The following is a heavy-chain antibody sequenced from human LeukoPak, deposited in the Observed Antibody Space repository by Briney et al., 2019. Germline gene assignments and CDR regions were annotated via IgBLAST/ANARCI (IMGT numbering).Heavy chain of an antibody. CDR1: GLTLRRHW. CDR2: IKHDGSEE. J-gene: IGHJ4*02. CDR3: ATGGHYHGE. D-gene: IGHD1-1*01. V-gene: IGHV3-7*05. Sequence: GGSLRLSCVGSGLTLRRHWMSWVRQAPGKGPEWVAYIKHDGSEEAYVDSVKGRFTISRDNAKNSLYLEMNSLRGEDTAVYHCATGGHYHGEWGQGTLVTVSS.